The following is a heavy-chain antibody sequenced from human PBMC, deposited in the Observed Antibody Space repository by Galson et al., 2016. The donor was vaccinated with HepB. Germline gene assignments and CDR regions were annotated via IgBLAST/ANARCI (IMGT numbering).Heavy chain of an antibody. CDR1: GFNFNSYG. CDR2: IWYDGSYK. Sequence: SLRLSCAAPGFNFNSYGMHWVRQAPGKGLEWVAVIWYDGSYKYYADSVKGRFTISRDNSKNTVDLQMNSLRAEDTAVYYCAKDFASDYALDYWGQGTLVTVSS. CDR3: AKDFASDYALDY. D-gene: IGHD4-17*01. J-gene: IGHJ4*02. V-gene: IGHV3-33*06.